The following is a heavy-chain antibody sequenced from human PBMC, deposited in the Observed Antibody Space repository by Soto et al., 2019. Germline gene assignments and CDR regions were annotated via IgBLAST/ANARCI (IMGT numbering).Heavy chain of an antibody. Sequence: QVQLQQWGAGLLKPSETLSLTCAVYGGSFSGYYWSWIRQPPGKGLEWIGEINHSGSTNYNPSLKSRVTISVDTSKNQFSLRPSSVTAADTAVYYCAKRGGADFYYYGMDVWGQGTTVTVSS. D-gene: IGHD3-10*01. CDR2: INHSGST. J-gene: IGHJ6*02. V-gene: IGHV4-34*01. CDR1: GGSFSGYY. CDR3: AKRGGADFYYYGMDV.